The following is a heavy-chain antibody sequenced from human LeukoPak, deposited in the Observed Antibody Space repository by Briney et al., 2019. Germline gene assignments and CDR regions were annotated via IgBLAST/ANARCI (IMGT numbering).Heavy chain of an antibody. Sequence: PGGSLRLSCAASGFTFSSYWMSWVRQAPGKGLEWVANIKQDGSEKYYVDSVKGRFTISRDNAKNSLYLQMNSLRAVDTAVYYCARAPPSCSGGSCYDHWGQGTLVTVSS. CDR2: IKQDGSEK. D-gene: IGHD2-15*01. V-gene: IGHV3-7*01. CDR3: ARAPPSCSGGSCYDH. CDR1: GFTFSSYW. J-gene: IGHJ5*02.